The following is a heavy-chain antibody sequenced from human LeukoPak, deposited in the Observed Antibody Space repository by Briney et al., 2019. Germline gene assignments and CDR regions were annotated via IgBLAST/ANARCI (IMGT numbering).Heavy chain of an antibody. CDR2: IYSGGST. CDR1: GFTFGSHA. V-gene: IGHV3-53*04. D-gene: IGHD4-23*01. CDR3: ARVGLRGKGWFDP. Sequence: GGSLRLSCEASGFTFGSHAMYWVRQAPGKGLEWVSVIYSGGSTYYADSVKGRFTISRHNSKNTLYLQMNSLRAEDTAVYYCARVGLRGKGWFDPWGQGTLVTVSS. J-gene: IGHJ5*02.